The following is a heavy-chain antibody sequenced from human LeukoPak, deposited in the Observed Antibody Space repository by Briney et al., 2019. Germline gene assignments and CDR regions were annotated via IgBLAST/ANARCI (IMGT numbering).Heavy chain of an antibody. D-gene: IGHD6-6*01. Sequence: PSETLSLTCAVSGGSISSSYWWSWVRQPPGKGLEWIGEIYHSGSTNYNPSLKSRVTISVDTSKNQFSLKLSSVTAADTAVYYCARVYSSWYLDYWGQGTLVTVSS. CDR2: IYHSGST. CDR1: GGSISSSYW. J-gene: IGHJ4*02. V-gene: IGHV4-4*02. CDR3: ARVYSSWYLDY.